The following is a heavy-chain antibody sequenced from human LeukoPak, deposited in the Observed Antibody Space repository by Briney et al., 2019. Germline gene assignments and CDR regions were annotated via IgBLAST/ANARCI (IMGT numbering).Heavy chain of an antibody. Sequence: PSETLSLTCAVSGGSISSTTYYWGWIRQPPGKGLEWIGSINYKESTPYNPSLKSRVTISVDTSKNQFSLKLSSVTAADTAVYYCARDLSGKSNYWGQGTLVTVSS. CDR1: GGSISSTTYY. CDR2: INYKEST. CDR3: ARDLSGKSNY. V-gene: IGHV4-39*07. J-gene: IGHJ4*02. D-gene: IGHD1-26*01.